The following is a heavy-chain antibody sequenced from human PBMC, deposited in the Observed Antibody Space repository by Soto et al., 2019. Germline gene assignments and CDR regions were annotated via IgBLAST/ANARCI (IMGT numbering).Heavy chain of an antibody. D-gene: IGHD1-26*01. CDR2: IYTSGST. CDR1: GGSISSYY. V-gene: IGHV4-4*07. CDR3: ARGVFRGGYYVDAFDI. J-gene: IGHJ3*02. Sequence: PSETLSLTCTVSGGSISSYYWSLIRQPAGKGLEWIGRIYTSGSTNYNPSLKSRVTMSVDTSKNQFSLKLSSVTAADTAVYYCARGVFRGGYYVDAFDIWGHGNMVTVSS.